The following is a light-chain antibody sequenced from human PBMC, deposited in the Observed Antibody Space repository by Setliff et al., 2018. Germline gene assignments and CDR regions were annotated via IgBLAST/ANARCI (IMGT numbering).Light chain of an antibody. J-gene: IGLJ1*01. CDR1: SSDVGDYKY. CDR2: EVS. Sequence: ALTQPASVSGSPGQSITISCTGTSSDVGDYKYVSWYQQLPGKAPKLIIFEVSNRPSGIPNRFSGSKSGNAASLSISGLQAEDEADYYCSSYTSLSTRVFGTGTKVTVL. V-gene: IGLV2-14*01. CDR3: SSYTSLSTRV.